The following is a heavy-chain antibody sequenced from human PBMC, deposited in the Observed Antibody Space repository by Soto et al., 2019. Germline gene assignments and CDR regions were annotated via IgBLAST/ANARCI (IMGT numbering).Heavy chain of an antibody. CDR1: GFTFSSYA. D-gene: IGHD6-13*01. J-gene: IGHJ4*02. CDR2: ISYDGSNK. Sequence: GGSLRLSCAASGFTFSSYAMHWVRQAPGKGLEWVAVISYDGSNKYYADSVKGRFTISRDNSKNTLYLQMNSLRAEDTAVYYCARDTVSFYSSSTFDYWGQGTLVTVSS. CDR3: ARDTVSFYSSSTFDY. V-gene: IGHV3-30-3*01.